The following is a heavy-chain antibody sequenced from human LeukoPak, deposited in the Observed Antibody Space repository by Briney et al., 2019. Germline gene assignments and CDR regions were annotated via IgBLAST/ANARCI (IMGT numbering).Heavy chain of an antibody. V-gene: IGHV4-4*07. CDR1: GGSISSYY. J-gene: IGHJ4*02. D-gene: IGHD3-22*01. Sequence: PSETLSLTCTVSGGSISSYYWSWIRQPAGKGLEWIGRIYTSGSTNYNPSLKSRVTISVDTSKNQFSLKLSSVTAADTAVYYCARDGPSPDYYDSSGYFDYWGQGTLVTVSS. CDR2: IYTSGST. CDR3: ARDGPSPDYYDSSGYFDY.